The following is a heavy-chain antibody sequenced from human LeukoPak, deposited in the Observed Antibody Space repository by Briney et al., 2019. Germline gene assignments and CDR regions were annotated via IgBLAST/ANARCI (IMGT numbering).Heavy chain of an antibody. CDR2: IYHSGST. J-gene: IGHJ4*02. CDR1: GYSISSGYY. V-gene: IGHV4-38-2*02. Sequence: SETLSLTCTVSGYSISSGYYWGWIRQPPGKGLEWIGSIYHSGSTYYNPSLKSRVTISVDTSKNQFSLKLSSVTAADTAMYYCAKSGGYGLIDYWGQGTLVTVSS. CDR3: AKSGGYGLIDY. D-gene: IGHD1-26*01.